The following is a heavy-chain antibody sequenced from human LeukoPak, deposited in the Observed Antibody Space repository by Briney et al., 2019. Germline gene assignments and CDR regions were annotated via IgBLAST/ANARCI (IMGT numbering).Heavy chain of an antibody. CDR3: ARHYGDYVQGDY. Sequence: GGSLRLSCAAPGFIVSSTYMSWVRQAPGKGLEWISINSSGSTYYADSVKGRFAISRDISKNTLYLQVNSLRAEDTAVYYCARHYGDYVQGDYWGQGTLVTVSS. CDR2: NSSGST. D-gene: IGHD3-16*01. CDR1: GFIVSSTY. V-gene: IGHV3-66*04. J-gene: IGHJ4*02.